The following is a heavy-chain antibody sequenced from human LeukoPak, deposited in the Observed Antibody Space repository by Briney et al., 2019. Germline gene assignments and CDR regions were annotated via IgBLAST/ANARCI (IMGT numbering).Heavy chain of an antibody. CDR2: IYYSGST. Sequence: ETLSLPCTVSGGSISSYYWSWIRRPPGRGLEWIGYIYYSGSTNYNPSLKSRVTISVDTSKNQFSLKLSSVTAADTAVYYCARARGVYCSSNTCYGYYFDSWGQGTLVTVSS. D-gene: IGHD2-2*01. J-gene: IGHJ4*02. V-gene: IGHV4-59*01. CDR1: GGSISSYY. CDR3: ARARGVYCSSNTCYGYYFDS.